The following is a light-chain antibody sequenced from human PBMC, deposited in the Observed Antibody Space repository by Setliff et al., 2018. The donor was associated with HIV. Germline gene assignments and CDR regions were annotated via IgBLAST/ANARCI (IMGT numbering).Light chain of an antibody. J-gene: IGLJ2*01. CDR3: SSYTSSGTYVV. V-gene: IGLV2-14*01. CDR1: SSDVGGHNY. Sequence: QSALTQPASVSGSPGQSITLSCTGTSSDVGGHNYVSWYQQHPGKVPKLIIYEVTNRPSGVSNRFSGSKSGNTASLTISGLQAEDEADYYCSSYTSSGTYVVFGGGTK. CDR2: EVT.